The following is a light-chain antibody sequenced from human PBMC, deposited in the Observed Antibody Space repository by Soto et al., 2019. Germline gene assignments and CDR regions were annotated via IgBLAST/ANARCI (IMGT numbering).Light chain of an antibody. CDR3: QQYNNS. CDR2: KAS. Sequence: DIQMTQFPSTLSASVGDRVTIPCRASQSISTWLAWYQQKPGKAPKLLIYKASSLESGVPSRFSGSGSGTEFTLTISSLQPDDFATSYCQQYNNSFGQGTKVEI. CDR1: QSISTW. J-gene: IGKJ1*01. V-gene: IGKV1-5*03.